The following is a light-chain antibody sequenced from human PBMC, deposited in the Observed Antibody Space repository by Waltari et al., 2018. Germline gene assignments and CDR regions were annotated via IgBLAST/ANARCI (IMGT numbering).Light chain of an antibody. CDR3: FSYAGSSTFK. J-gene: IGLJ2*01. CDR2: EVT. V-gene: IGLV2-23*02. Sequence: QSALTQPASVSGSPGQSITISCTGTSSDVGCYNFVSWYQHHPGKAPKLIIYEVTKRPLGGSDRFSGSKSDNTASLTISGLQAEDEADYYCFSYAGSSTFKFGGGTMLTVL. CDR1: SSDVGCYNF.